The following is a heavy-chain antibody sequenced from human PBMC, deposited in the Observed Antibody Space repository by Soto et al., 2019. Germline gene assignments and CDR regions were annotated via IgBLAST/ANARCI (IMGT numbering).Heavy chain of an antibody. CDR1: GGPISSSSYY. CDR2: IYYSGST. Sequence: NPSETLSLTCTVSGGPISSSSYYWGWIRQPPGKGLEWIGSIYYSGSTYYNPSLKSRITISVDTSKNQFSLRLSSVTAADTAVYYCANYYDSSGLDFWGQGTLVTVSS. J-gene: IGHJ4*02. V-gene: IGHV4-39*01. CDR3: ANYYDSSGLDF. D-gene: IGHD3-22*01.